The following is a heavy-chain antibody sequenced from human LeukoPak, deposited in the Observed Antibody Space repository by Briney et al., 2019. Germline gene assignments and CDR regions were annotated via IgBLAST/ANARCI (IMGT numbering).Heavy chain of an antibody. D-gene: IGHD3-9*01. CDR3: ARDPQLRYFITDFDY. J-gene: IGHJ4*02. V-gene: IGHV3-53*01. Sequence: GGSLRLSCAASGFTVSSNYMSWVRQAPGKGLEWVSVIYSGGSTYYADSVKGRFTISRDNAKNSLYLQMNSLRAEDTAVYYCARDPQLRYFITDFDYWGQGTLVTVSS. CDR1: GFTVSSNY. CDR2: IYSGGST.